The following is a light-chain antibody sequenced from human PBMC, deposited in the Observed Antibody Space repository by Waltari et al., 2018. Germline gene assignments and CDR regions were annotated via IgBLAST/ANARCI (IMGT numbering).Light chain of an antibody. Sequence: EIVLTQSPATLSLSPGERATLSCRASQSIASSLAWYQQRPGQAPRLLIYDAFTRDTGIPARFSGSGSGTDFTLTISSLEPEDFAAYYCQQRSNWPPTFGGGSKVEI. CDR1: QSIASS. J-gene: IGKJ4*01. CDR2: DAF. CDR3: QQRSNWPPT. V-gene: IGKV3-11*01.